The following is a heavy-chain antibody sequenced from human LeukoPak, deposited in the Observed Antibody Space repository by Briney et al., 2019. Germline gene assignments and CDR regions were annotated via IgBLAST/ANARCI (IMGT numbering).Heavy chain of an antibody. CDR3: ARVVLSDDFWSGYYPFDY. CDR1: GYTFTSYG. D-gene: IGHD3-3*01. CDR2: ISAYNGNT. V-gene: IGHV1-18*01. Sequence: ASVKVSCKASGYTFTSYGISWVRQAPGQGLEWMGWISAYNGNTNYAQKLQGRVTMTTDTSTSTAYMELRSLRSDDTAVYYCARVVLSDDFWSGYYPFDYWGQGTLVTVSS. J-gene: IGHJ4*02.